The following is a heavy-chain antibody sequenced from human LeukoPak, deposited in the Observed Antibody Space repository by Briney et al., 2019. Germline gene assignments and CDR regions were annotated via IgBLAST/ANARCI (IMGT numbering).Heavy chain of an antibody. CDR3: TRGGVDY. CDR2: ISSSTSTI. V-gene: IGHV3-48*04. Sequence: PGGSLRLSCAASRFTFSSYVMSWVRQAPGKGLEWVSYISSSTSTIYYADSVKGRFTISRDSAKNTLYLQMNSLRAEDTAVYFCTRGGVDYWGQGTLVTVSS. D-gene: IGHD3-10*01. J-gene: IGHJ4*02. CDR1: RFTFSSYV.